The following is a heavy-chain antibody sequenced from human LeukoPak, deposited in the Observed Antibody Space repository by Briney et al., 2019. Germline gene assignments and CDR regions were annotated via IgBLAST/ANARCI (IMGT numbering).Heavy chain of an antibody. D-gene: IGHD3-10*01. CDR3: AKVTDGSGTYGAFDF. CDR2: IIGSGDYT. V-gene: IGHV3-23*01. Sequence: GGTLRLSCAASGFTFSSHGMSWVRQAPGKGLEWVSTIIGSGDYTYYADSVKGRFTISRDNSKNTLSLQMNSLGAEETAVYYCAKVTDGSGTYGAFDFWGQGTLVTVSS. J-gene: IGHJ4*02. CDR1: GFTFSSHG.